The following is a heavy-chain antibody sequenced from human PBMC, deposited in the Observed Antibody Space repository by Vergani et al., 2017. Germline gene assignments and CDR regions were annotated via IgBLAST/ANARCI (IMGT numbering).Heavy chain of an antibody. Sequence: QLQLHKSGPGLVKPSETLSLTCTLSGGSISSSSHFWGWLRQTPGKGLEWIGSIYYSGSTYYNPSLKSRVSISVDTSKNQFSLKLSSVTAADSAVYYCARDPLYSTTRPFLLLDMDVWGQGTTVTVSS. V-gene: IGHV4-39*02. J-gene: IGHJ6*02. CDR2: IYYSGST. CDR3: ARDPLYSTTRPFLLLDMDV. D-gene: IGHD6-13*01. CDR1: GGSISSSSHF.